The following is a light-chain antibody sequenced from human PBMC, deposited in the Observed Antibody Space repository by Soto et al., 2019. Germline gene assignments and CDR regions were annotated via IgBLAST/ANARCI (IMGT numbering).Light chain of an antibody. Sequence: SLSGEGVATLSCRASQSLSNNIYLAWYQQKPGQAPRLLIYGASSRATGIPNRFSGSGSATDFTLTLSRLEPEAFAVYYCQQYGSSRTFGQGAKVDI. J-gene: IGKJ1*01. CDR1: QSLSNNIY. CDR2: GAS. V-gene: IGKV3-20*01. CDR3: QQYGSSRT.